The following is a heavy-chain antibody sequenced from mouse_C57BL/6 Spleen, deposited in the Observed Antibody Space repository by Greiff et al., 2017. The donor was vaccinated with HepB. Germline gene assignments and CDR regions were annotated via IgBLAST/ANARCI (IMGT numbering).Heavy chain of an antibody. J-gene: IGHJ4*01. V-gene: IGHV1-47*01. CDR3: ASGRLRGYAMDY. CDR2: FHPYNDDT. Sequence: VKLMESGAELVKPGASVKMSCKASGYTFTTYPIEWMKQNHGKSLEWIGNFHPYNDDTKYNEKFKGKATLTVEKSSSTVYLELSRLTSDDSAVYYCASGRLRGYAMDYWGQGTSVTVSS. D-gene: IGHD2-4*01. CDR1: GYTFTTYP.